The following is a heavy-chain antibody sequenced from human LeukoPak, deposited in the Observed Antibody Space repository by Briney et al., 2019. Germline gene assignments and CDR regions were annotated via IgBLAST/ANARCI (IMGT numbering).Heavy chain of an antibody. V-gene: IGHV4-4*07. CDR1: GGSISSYY. J-gene: IGHJ4*02. D-gene: IGHD3-10*01. Sequence: SETLSLTCTVSGGSISSYYWSWIRQPAGKGLDWIGRIYTSGITRYNPSLNRRVTISEDTSKNQFSLKLTSVTAADTAVYYCARARLFGSGSYWDYWGQGTLVTVSA. CDR2: IYTSGIT. CDR3: ARARLFGSGSYWDY.